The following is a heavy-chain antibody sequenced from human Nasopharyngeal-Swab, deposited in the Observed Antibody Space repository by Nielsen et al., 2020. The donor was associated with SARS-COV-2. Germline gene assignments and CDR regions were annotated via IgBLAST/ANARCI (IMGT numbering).Heavy chain of an antibody. Sequence: SCAVSGRSISGSDWWSWVRQPPGKGVEWIGETSPDGGTNYNPSLKGRVIVSVDRSKNLFSLSLKSVTAADTAVYYCASSSSEKRGHDSWGQGTLVTVSS. CDR1: GRSISGSDW. V-gene: IGHV4-4*02. D-gene: IGHD6-6*01. CDR2: TSPDGGT. J-gene: IGHJ4*02. CDR3: ASSSSEKRGHDS.